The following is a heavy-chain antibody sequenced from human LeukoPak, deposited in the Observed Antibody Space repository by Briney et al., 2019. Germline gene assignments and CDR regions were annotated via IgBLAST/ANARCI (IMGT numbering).Heavy chain of an antibody. CDR2: IYTSGST. J-gene: IGHJ4*02. V-gene: IGHV4-4*07. D-gene: IGHD1-26*01. Sequence: SETLSLTCTVSGGSISSYYWSWIRQPAGKGLEWIGRIYTSGSTNYNPSLKSRVTMSVDTSKNQFSLKLSSVTAADTAVYCCARGPSSELTFDYWGQGTLVTVSS. CDR3: ARGPSSELTFDY. CDR1: GGSISSYY.